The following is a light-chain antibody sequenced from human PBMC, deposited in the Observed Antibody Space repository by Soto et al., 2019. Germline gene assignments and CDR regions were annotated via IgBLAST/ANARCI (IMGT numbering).Light chain of an antibody. CDR3: PQD. CDR1: QSVSSSY. CDR2: GAS. J-gene: IGKJ2*01. Sequence: EIVMTQSPATLSLSPGERATLSCRASQSVSSSYLSWYQQKPGQAPRLLIYGASTRATGIPARFSGSGSGTDFTLPISSLQPEDFAVYYCPQDFGQGTKLEIK. V-gene: IGKV3D-7*01.